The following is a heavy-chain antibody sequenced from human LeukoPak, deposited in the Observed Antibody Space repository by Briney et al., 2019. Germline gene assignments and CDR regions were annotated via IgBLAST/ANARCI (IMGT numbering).Heavy chain of an antibody. CDR2: IYYSGRT. V-gene: IGHV4-31*03. J-gene: IGHJ4*02. D-gene: IGHD6-19*01. Sequence: SETLSLTCNVSGDSISSGDYYWNWIRQQPGKGLEWIGYIYYSGRTYYNPSLRLRLTISVDTSNNLFSLRLTSVTAADTAVYYRARGAYRSAWADSWGQGTLVTVPS. CDR3: ARGAYRSAWADS. CDR1: GDSISSGDYY.